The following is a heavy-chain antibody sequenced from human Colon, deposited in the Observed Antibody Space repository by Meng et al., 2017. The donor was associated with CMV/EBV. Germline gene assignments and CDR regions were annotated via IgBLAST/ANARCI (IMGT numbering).Heavy chain of an antibody. CDR3: ARDTPPNAFDP. V-gene: IGHV3-74*01. CDR2: VDDGGRDV. J-gene: IGHJ5*02. D-gene: IGHD2-15*01. CDR1: GFTFNNYW. Sequence: GESLKISCAASGFTFNNYWMHWVRQPPGGGLVWLSRVDDGGRDVIYADSVKGRFTVSRDNARNTIYPQMNDLRDEDTALYYCARDTPPNAFDPWGQGTPVTVSS.